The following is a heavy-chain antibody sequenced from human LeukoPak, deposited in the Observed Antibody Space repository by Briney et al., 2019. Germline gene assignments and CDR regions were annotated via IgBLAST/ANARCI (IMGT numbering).Heavy chain of an antibody. CDR3: ARGGITYYDFWSGYCPLGY. V-gene: IGHV4-30-4*01. CDR2: IYYSGST. D-gene: IGHD3-3*01. J-gene: IGHJ4*02. Sequence: SETLSLTCTVSGGSISSGDYYWSWIRQPPGKGLEWIGYIYYSGSTYYNPSLKSRVTISVDTSKNQFSLKLSSVTAADTAVYYCARGGITYYDFWSGYCPLGYWGQGTLVTVSS. CDR1: GGSISSGDYY.